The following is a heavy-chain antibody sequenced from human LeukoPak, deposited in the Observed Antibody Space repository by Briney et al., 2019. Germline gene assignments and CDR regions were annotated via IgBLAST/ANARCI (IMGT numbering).Heavy chain of an antibody. V-gene: IGHV3-20*04. CDR3: ARAYSSGNFDY. Sequence: QPGGSLRLSCAASGFTFDVYGMSWVRQAPGKGLEWVSGINWNGGSTGYADSVKGRFTISRDNAKNSLYLQMNSLRAEDTALYYCARAYSSGNFDYWGQGTLVTVSS. D-gene: IGHD3-22*01. CDR2: INWNGGST. J-gene: IGHJ4*02. CDR1: GFTFDVYG.